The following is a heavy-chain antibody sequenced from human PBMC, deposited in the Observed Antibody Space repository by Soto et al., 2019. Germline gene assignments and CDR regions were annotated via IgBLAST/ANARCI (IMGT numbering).Heavy chain of an antibody. CDR2: VYYTGTT. D-gene: IGHD2-2*01. J-gene: IGHJ4*02. V-gene: IGHV4-39*01. Sequence: CTVSNFSVLTSIYYWAWIRQPPGKGLEWVGTVYYTGTTYYNPSLQSRVTISIDTSKNQFSLNLNSVTAADTAVYYCARNWNLALVPAAYFDSWGQGTLVTVS. CDR1: NFSVLTSIYY. CDR3: ARNWNLALVPAAYFDS.